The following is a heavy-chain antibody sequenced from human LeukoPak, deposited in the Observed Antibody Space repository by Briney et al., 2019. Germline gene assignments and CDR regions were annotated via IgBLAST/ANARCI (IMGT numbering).Heavy chain of an antibody. D-gene: IGHD3-3*01. Sequence: GASVKVSCKASGGTFSSYAISWVRQAPGQGLEWMGGIIPIFGTANYAQKFQGRVTITADKSTSTAYMELSSLRSGDTAVYYCARGSYDFWSGYYRNWGQGTLVTVSS. V-gene: IGHV1-69*06. CDR3: ARGSYDFWSGYYRN. CDR1: GGTFSSYA. CDR2: IIPIFGTA. J-gene: IGHJ4*02.